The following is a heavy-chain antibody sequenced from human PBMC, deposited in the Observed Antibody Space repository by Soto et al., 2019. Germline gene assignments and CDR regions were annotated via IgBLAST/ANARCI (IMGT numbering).Heavy chain of an antibody. V-gene: IGHV2-5*02. J-gene: IGHJ5*02. Sequence: QITLKESGPTLVKPTQTLTLTCTFSGFSLSTSGVGVGWIRQPPGKALEWLALIYWDDDKRSSLSRKSRLTITKHTSKNQVVLTMTNMDPVDTATYYCAHTPGYFPRRGWFDPWGQGTLVTVSS. CDR3: AHTPGYFPRRGWFDP. CDR2: IYWDDDK. D-gene: IGHD1-1*01. CDR1: GFSLSTSGVG.